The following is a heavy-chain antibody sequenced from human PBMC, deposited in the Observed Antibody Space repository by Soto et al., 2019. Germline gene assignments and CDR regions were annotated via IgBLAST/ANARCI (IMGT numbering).Heavy chain of an antibody. CDR3: ASQGSKVY. D-gene: IGHD6-13*01. V-gene: IGHV1-2*02. CDR1: GYTFTGYY. J-gene: IGHJ4*02. CDR2: INPNTGGT. Sequence: ASVKVSCKASGYTFTGYYIHWVRQAPGQGLEWMGWINPNTGGTNYAQNFQGRVTMTRDTSISTAFMELSRLTSDDTAVYYCASQGSKVYWGQGTLVTVSS.